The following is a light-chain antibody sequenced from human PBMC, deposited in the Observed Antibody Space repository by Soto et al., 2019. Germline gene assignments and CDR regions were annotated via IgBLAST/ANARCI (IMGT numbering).Light chain of an antibody. CDR2: DVS. J-gene: IGLJ2*01. CDR1: SSDVGGYNY. CDR3: SSYTSSSDVV. Sequence: QSALTQPASVSGSPGQSITISCTGTSSDVGGYNYVSWYQQHPGKAPKLMIYDVSNRPSGVSNRFSGSKSGKTASLTISGLQAEDEADYYCSSYTSSSDVVFGGGTKLTVL. V-gene: IGLV2-14*01.